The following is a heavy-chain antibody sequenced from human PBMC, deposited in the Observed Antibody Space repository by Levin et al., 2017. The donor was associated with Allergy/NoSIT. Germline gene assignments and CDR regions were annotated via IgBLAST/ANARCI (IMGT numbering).Heavy chain of an antibody. Sequence: SQTLSLTCTVSGGSISSYYWSWIRQPPGKGLEWIGYIYYSGSTNYNPSLKSRVTISVDTSKNQFSLKLSSVTAADTAVYYCAREMGYSSSWYSSYWYFDLWGRGTLVTVSS. CDR3: AREMGYSSSWYSSYWYFDL. D-gene: IGHD6-13*01. CDR1: GGSISSYY. CDR2: IYYSGST. J-gene: IGHJ2*01. V-gene: IGHV4-59*01.